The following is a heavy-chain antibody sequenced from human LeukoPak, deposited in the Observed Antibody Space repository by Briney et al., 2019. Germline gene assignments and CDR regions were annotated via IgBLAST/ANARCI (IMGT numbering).Heavy chain of an antibody. CDR2: IDYRGIT. J-gene: IGHJ6*02. V-gene: IGHV4-31*03. Sequence: SETLSLTCIVSGGSINSGAYYWSWIRQHPGKGLEWIGYIDYRGITYYNPSPKGRVAISVDTSKNQFSLKLISVTAADTAVYYCARHFNYYYGMDVWGQGTTVTVSS. CDR1: GGSINSGAYY. D-gene: IGHD3-3*02. CDR3: ARHFNYYYGMDV.